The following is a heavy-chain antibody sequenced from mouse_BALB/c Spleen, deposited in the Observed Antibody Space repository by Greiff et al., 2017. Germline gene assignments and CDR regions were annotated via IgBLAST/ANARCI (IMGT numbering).Heavy chain of an antibody. CDR1: GYSITSDYA. Sequence: DVQLQESGPGLVKPSQSLSLTCTVTGYSITSDYAWNWIRQFPGNKLEWMGYISYSGSTSYNPSLKSRISITRDTSKNQFFLQLNSVTTEDTATYYCARPIYDGYYVFSFAYWGQGTLVTVSA. CDR3: ARPIYDGYYVFSFAY. D-gene: IGHD2-3*01. CDR2: ISYSGST. J-gene: IGHJ3*01. V-gene: IGHV3-2*02.